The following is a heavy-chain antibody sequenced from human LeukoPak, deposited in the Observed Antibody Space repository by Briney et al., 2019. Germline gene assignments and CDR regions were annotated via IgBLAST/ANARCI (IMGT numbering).Heavy chain of an antibody. J-gene: IGHJ6*02. CDR2: ISYDGSNK. V-gene: IGHV3-30-3*01. CDR1: GFTFSSYA. Sequence: GGSLRLSCAASGFTFSSYAMHWVRQAPGKGPEWVAVISYDGSNKYYADSVKGRFTISRDNSKNTLYLQMNSLRAEDTAVYYCARGHQEYCSSTSCYYYGMDVWGQGTTVTVSS. D-gene: IGHD2-2*01. CDR3: ARGHQEYCSSTSCYYYGMDV.